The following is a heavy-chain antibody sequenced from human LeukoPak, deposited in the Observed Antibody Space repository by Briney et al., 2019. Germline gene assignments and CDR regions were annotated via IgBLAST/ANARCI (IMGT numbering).Heavy chain of an antibody. D-gene: IGHD2-15*01. CDR2: IYSDGIST. CDR1: GFTFSSYW. V-gene: IGHV3-74*01. Sequence: PGGSLRLSCAASGFTFSSYWMHWVRQAPGKGLVWVSRIYSDGISTSYADSVKGRFTISRDNAKKSLHLQMNSLRAEDTAVYYCARDSDIHCSGGRCTNFDYWGQGTLVTVSS. CDR3: ARDSDIHCSGGRCTNFDY. J-gene: IGHJ4*02.